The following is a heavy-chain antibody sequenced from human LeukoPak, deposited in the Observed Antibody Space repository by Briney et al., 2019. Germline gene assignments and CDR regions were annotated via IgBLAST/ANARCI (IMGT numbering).Heavy chain of an antibody. CDR3: ARRKSQQWLVLDDAFDI. D-gene: IGHD6-19*01. V-gene: IGHV1-2*06. CDR2: INPNSGGT. CDR1: GYTFTGYY. Sequence: ASVKVSCKASGYTFTGYYMHWVRQAPGQGLEWMGRINPNSGGTNYAQKFQGRVTMTRDTSISTAYMELSRLRSDDTAVYYCARRKSQQWLVLDDAFDIWGQGTMVTVSS. J-gene: IGHJ3*02.